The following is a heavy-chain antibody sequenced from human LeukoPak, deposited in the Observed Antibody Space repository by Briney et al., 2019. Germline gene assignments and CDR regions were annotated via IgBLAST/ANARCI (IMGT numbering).Heavy chain of an antibody. J-gene: IGHJ4*02. CDR1: GFTFSSYG. CDR3: AKDLGDIVVVPAAGYFDY. V-gene: IGHV3-30*18. D-gene: IGHD2-2*01. CDR2: ISYDGSNK. Sequence: PGRSLRLSCAASGFTFSSYGTRWVRQDPGKGLEWVAVISYDGSNKYYADSVKGRFTISRDNSKNTLYLQMNSLRAEDTAVYYCAKDLGDIVVVPAAGYFDYWGQGTLVTVSS.